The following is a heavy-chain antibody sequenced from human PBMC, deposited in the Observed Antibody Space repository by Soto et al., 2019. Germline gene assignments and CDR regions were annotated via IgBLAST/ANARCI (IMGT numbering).Heavy chain of an antibody. CDR3: VRDQSVAGPTTLFDP. CDR2: IWSEGSNK. Sequence: GGSLRLSCAASGFTFSSYGMHWVRQAPGKGLEWVSVIWSEGSNKYYADSVKGRFTVSRDNAKNTLYLQMNNLRAEDTAVYYCVRDQSVAGPTTLFDPWGQGVLVTVSS. D-gene: IGHD6-19*01. CDR1: GFTFSSYG. J-gene: IGHJ5*02. V-gene: IGHV3-33*01.